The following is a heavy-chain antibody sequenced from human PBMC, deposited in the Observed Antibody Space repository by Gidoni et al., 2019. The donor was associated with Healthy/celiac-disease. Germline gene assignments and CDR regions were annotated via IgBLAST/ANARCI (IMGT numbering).Heavy chain of an antibody. Sequence: QVQLVQAGAEVKKPGASVKVSCKASGYTFTSYGISWVRQAPGQGLGWMGWISAYNGNTNYAQKLQGRVTMTTGTSTGTAYMELRSLRSDDTAVYYCARDRITMIVVAPPFDYWGQGTLVTVSS. V-gene: IGHV1-18*04. J-gene: IGHJ4*02. CDR1: GYTFTSYG. D-gene: IGHD3-22*01. CDR3: ARDRITMIVVAPPFDY. CDR2: ISAYNGNT.